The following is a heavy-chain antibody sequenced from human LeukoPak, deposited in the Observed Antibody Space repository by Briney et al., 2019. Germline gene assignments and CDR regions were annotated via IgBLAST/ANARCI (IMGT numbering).Heavy chain of an antibody. CDR3: ARLWFGEYMDV. CDR1: GFTFSSYS. V-gene: IGHV3-21*01. D-gene: IGHD3-10*01. J-gene: IGHJ6*03. Sequence: PGGSLRLSCAASGFTFSSYSMNWVRQAPGKGLEWVSSVSSSSSYIYYADSVKGRFTISRDNAKNSLYLQMNSLRAEDTAVYYCARLWFGEYMDVWGKGTTVTVSS. CDR2: VSSSSSYI.